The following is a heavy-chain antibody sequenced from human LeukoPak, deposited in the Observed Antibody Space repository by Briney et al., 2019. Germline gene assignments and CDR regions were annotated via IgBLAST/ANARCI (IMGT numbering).Heavy chain of an antibody. CDR2: IYTTGNT. CDR1: GYSISSYY. Sequence: PSETLSLTCTLSGYSISSYYWSWIRQPAGKGREWIGRIYTTGNTDYNPSLKSRVTMSVDTSKNQFSLNLSSVTAADTAVYYCARDARGWSGFDYWGQGTLVTVSS. CDR3: ARDARGWSGFDY. J-gene: IGHJ4*02. V-gene: IGHV4-4*07. D-gene: IGHD3-3*01.